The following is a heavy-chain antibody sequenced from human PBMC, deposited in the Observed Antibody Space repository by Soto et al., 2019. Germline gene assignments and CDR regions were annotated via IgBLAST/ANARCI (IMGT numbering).Heavy chain of an antibody. V-gene: IGHV1-8*01. J-gene: IGHJ6*02. Sequence: ASVEVSCTASGYTFTSYDINWVRQATGQGLEWMGWMNPNSGNTGYAQKFQGRVTMTRNTSISTAYMELSSLRSEDTAVYYCARGSGYYYDSSGYYRRGDYYGMDVWGQGTTVTSP. D-gene: IGHD3-22*01. CDR1: GYTFTSYD. CDR3: ARGSGYYYDSSGYYRRGDYYGMDV. CDR2: MNPNSGNT.